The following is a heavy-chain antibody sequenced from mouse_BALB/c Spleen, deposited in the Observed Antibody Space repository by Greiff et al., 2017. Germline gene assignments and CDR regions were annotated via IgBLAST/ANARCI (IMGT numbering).Heavy chain of an antibody. CDR3: VRDRLYSYGRRGYFDV. Sequence: QVQLQESGPGLVAPSQCLSISCTVSGFSLTSYDISWIRQPPGKGLEWLGVIWTGGGTNYNSAFMSRLSISKDNSKSQVFLKMNSLQTDDTAIYYCVRDRLYSYGRRGYFDVWGAGTTVTVSS. CDR1: GFSLTSYD. J-gene: IGHJ1*01. D-gene: IGHD1-1*01. V-gene: IGHV2-9-2*01. CDR2: IWTGGGT.